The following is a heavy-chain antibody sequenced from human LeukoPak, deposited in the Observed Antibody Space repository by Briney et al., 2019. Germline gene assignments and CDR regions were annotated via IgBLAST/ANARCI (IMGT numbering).Heavy chain of an antibody. J-gene: IGHJ4*02. Sequence: GRSLRLSCAASGFTFSSYAMHWVRQAPGKGLEWVAVISYDGSNKYYANSVKGRFTISRGNSKNTLYLQMNSLRAEDTAVYYCARADIVVVPAAIMAGFFDYWGQGTLVTVSS. CDR3: ARADIVVVPAAIMAGFFDY. CDR1: GFTFSSYA. D-gene: IGHD2-2*02. CDR2: ISYDGSNK. V-gene: IGHV3-30*04.